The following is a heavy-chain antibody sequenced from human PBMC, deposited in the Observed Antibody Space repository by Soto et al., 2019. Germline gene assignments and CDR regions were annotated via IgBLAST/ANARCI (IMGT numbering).Heavy chain of an antibody. CDR3: VGARGRLVGFDY. Sequence: QVQLQQWGAGLLKPSETLSLTCAVNSESLSGYYWSWIRQSPGMGLEWIGEIDGSGNTTYSPSLRSRVAMSVDTSKNHFSLNLNSVSAADTAAYYCVGARGRLVGFDYWGQGTLVTVSS. CDR1: SESLSGYY. CDR2: IDGSGNT. V-gene: IGHV4-34*01. J-gene: IGHJ4*02. D-gene: IGHD1-26*01.